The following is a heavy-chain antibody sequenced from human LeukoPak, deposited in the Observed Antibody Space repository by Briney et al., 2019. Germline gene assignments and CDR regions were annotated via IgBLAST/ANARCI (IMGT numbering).Heavy chain of an antibody. J-gene: IGHJ4*02. D-gene: IGHD6-19*01. V-gene: IGHV4-34*01. CDR1: GGSFSGYY. CDR2: TNHSGST. CDR3: ARSATQWLALLDY. Sequence: SSETLSLTCAVYGGSFSGYYWSWIRQPPGKGLEWIGETNHSGSTNYNPSLKSRVTISVDTSKNQFSLKLSSVPAADTAVYYCARSATQWLALLDYWGQGTLVTVSS.